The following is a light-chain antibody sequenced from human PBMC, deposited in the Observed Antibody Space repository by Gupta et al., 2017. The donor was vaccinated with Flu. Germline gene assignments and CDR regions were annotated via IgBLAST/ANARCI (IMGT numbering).Light chain of an antibody. J-gene: IGKJ1*01. Sequence: DIQMTQSPSTLSASVGDRVTITCRASQNIGTWLAWYQQKPGKAPKLLIYMASNWERGVPSRFSGSGDGKEFTLTISSLQPDDFANYYCQEDITWWTFGQGTTVEIK. CDR1: QNIGTW. CDR3: QEDITWWT. CDR2: MAS. V-gene: IGKV1-5*03.